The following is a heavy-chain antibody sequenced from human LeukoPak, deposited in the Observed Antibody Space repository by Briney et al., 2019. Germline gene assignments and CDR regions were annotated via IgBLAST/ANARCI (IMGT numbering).Heavy chain of an antibody. J-gene: IGHJ4*02. CDR3: ARDGTSFNFDY. CDR2: ISGSGGST. V-gene: IGHV3-23*01. Sequence: GGSLRLSCAASGFTFSSYAMSWVRQAPGKGLEWVSAISGSGGSTYYADSVKGRFTISRDNAKNSLYLQMNSLRAEDTAVYYCARDGTSFNFDYWGQGTLVTVSS. D-gene: IGHD2-2*01. CDR1: GFTFSSYA.